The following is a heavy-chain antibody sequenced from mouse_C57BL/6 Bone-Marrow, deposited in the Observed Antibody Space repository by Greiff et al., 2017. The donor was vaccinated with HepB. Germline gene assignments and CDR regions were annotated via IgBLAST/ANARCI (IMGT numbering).Heavy chain of an antibody. D-gene: IGHD1-1*01. J-gene: IGHJ1*03. CDR3: ATTPRYFDV. CDR2: IYPGDGDT. V-gene: IGHV1-82*01. CDR1: GYAFSSSW. Sequence: VKLMESGPELVKPGASVKISCKASGYAFSSSWMNWVKQRPGKGLEWIGRIYPGDGDTNYNGKFKGKATLTADKSSRTAYMQLSSLTSEDSAVYFCATTPRYFDVWGTGTTVTVSS.